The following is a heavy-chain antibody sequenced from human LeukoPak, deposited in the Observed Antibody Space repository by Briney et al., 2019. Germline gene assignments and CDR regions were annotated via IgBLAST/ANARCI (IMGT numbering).Heavy chain of an antibody. V-gene: IGHV3-30-3*01. D-gene: IGHD3-10*01. Sequence: GGSLRLSCAASGFSFDSHAMHWVRQAPGKGLEWMAGIIYDGSREYYADSVKGRFTISRDNSKNTLYLQMNSLRAEDTAVYYCAKDPSGYYGSGSYYSPSYFDYWGQGTLVTVSS. CDR2: IIYDGSRE. CDR3: AKDPSGYYGSGSYYSPSYFDY. J-gene: IGHJ4*02. CDR1: GFSFDSHA.